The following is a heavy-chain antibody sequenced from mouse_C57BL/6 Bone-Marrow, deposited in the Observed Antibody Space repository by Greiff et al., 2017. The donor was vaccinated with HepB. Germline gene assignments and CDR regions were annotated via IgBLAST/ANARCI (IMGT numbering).Heavy chain of an antibody. V-gene: IGHV1-81*01. CDR2: IYPRSGNN. Sequence: VQLQQSGAELARPGASVKLSCKASGYTFTSYGISWVKQRTGQGLEWIGEIYPRSGNNYYNEKFKGKATLTADNSSSTAYMELRSLTSEDSAVYFCAREGYYYGSSLGYWGQGTTLTVSS. D-gene: IGHD1-1*01. J-gene: IGHJ2*01. CDR3: AREGYYYGSSLGY. CDR1: GYTFTSYG.